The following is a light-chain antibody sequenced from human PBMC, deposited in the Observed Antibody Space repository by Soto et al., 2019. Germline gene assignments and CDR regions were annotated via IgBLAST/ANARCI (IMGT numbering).Light chain of an antibody. CDR3: QQYYSTPYT. CDR2: WAS. V-gene: IGKV4-1*01. Sequence: DIVMTQSPDSLAVSLGEKATINCKSSQSVLYSSNNENYLAWYQQKPGQSPKLLIYWASTRDSGVPDRFSGSGSGTDFTLTISSLQAEDVAVYYCQQYYSTPYTFGQ. J-gene: IGKJ2*01. CDR1: QSVLYSSNNENY.